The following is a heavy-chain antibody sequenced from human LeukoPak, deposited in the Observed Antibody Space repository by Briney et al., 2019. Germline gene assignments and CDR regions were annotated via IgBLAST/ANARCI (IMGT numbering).Heavy chain of an antibody. CDR3: ARDVQYSYGTFDY. V-gene: IGHV3-30*19. J-gene: IGHJ4*02. CDR2: ISYDGSNK. CDR1: GFTFSSYG. D-gene: IGHD5-18*01. Sequence: GRSLRLSCAASGFTFSSYGMHWVRQAPGKGLEWVAVISYDGSNKYYADSVKGRFTISRDNSKNTLYLQMNSLRAEDTAVYYCARDVQYSYGTFDYWGQGTLVTVSS.